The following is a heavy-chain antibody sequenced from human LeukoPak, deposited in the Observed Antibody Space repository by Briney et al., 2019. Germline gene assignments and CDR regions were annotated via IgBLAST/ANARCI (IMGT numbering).Heavy chain of an antibody. V-gene: IGHV3-23*01. J-gene: IGHJ4*02. D-gene: IGHD6-6*01. CDR1: GFTFSSYA. CDR3: AKDREPGGLVPFVY. Sequence: PGGSLRLSCAASGFTFSSYAMSWVRQAPGKGLEWVSAISGSGGSTYYADSVKGRFTIPRDNSKNTLYLQMNSLRAEDTAVYYCAKDREPGGLVPFVYWGQGTLVTVSS. CDR2: ISGSGGST.